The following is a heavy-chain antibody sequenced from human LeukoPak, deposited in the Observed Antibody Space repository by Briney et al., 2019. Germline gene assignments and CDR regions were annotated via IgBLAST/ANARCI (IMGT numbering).Heavy chain of an antibody. CDR1: GGSFSGYY. V-gene: IGHV4-34*01. Sequence: SETLSLTCAVYGGSFSGYYWSWIRQPPGKGLEWIGEINHSGSTNYNPSLKSRVTISVDTSKNQFSLKLSSVTAADTAVYYCASVGYFDYWGQGTLVTVSS. CDR2: INHSGST. J-gene: IGHJ4*02. CDR3: ASVGYFDY. D-gene: IGHD3-10*01.